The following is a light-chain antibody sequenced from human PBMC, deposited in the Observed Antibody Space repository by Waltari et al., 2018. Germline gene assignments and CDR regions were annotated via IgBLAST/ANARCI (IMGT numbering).Light chain of an antibody. J-gene: IGKJ1*01. Sequence: ETVMTQAPATLSVSLGERVTLSRTASQSGRTKLAWYQQKPGQAHGLLIYDASTRAGGIPSMFSGGGYGTEFTVIISSLQSEDFAVYSCQQYNTWPGTFGQGTKVEIK. CDR2: DAS. CDR3: QQYNTWPGT. V-gene: IGKV3-15*01. CDR1: QSGRTK.